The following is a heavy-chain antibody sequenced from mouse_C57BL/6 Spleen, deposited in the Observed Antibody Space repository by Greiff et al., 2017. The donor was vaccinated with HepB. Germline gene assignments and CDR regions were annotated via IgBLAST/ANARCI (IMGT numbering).Heavy chain of an antibody. CDR3: ARVRDYGSSPAWCAY. CDR2: ISDGGSYT. J-gene: IGHJ3*01. CDR1: GFTFSSYA. D-gene: IGHD1-1*01. V-gene: IGHV5-4*01. Sequence: EVQLVESGGGLVKPGGSLKLSCAASGFTFSSYAMSWVRQTPEKRLEWVATISDGGSYTYYPDNVKGRFTISRDNAKNNLYLQMSHLKSEDTAMYYCARVRDYGSSPAWCAYWGQGTLVTVSA.